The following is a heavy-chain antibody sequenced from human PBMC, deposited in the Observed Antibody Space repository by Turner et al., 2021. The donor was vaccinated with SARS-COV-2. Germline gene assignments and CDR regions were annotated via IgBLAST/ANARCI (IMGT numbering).Heavy chain of an antibody. V-gene: IGHV3-53*01. CDR3: ARDLGGLRFDY. Sequence: EVQLVESGGGLIQPGGSLRLSCAASEFTVSSNYMSWVRQAPGKGLEWVSVIYSGGSTYYADSAKGRFTISRDNSKNTLYLQMNSLRAEDTAVYYCARDLGGLRFDYWGQGTLVTVSS. CDR1: EFTVSSNY. CDR2: IYSGGST. J-gene: IGHJ4*02. D-gene: IGHD2-15*01.